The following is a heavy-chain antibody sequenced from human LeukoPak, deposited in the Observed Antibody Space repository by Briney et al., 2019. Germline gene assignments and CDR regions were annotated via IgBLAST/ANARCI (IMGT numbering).Heavy chain of an antibody. CDR3: ARQGYSYGFDY. Sequence: GGSLRLSCAASGFTFSSYDMHWVRQAPGKGLEWVSAIGTACDTYYPGSVKGRFTISRENAKNSLYLQMNSLRAGDTAVYYCARQGYSYGFDYWGQGTLVTVSS. V-gene: IGHV3-13*01. D-gene: IGHD5-18*01. CDR2: IGTACDT. J-gene: IGHJ4*02. CDR1: GFTFSSYD.